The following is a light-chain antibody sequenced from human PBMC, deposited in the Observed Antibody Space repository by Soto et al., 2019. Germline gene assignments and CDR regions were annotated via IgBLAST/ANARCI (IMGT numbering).Light chain of an antibody. V-gene: IGKV3-20*01. J-gene: IGKJ4*01. CDR3: QQYGSSPLT. CDR2: GAS. Sequence: EIVLTQSPSTLSLSPGERPTLSSRASQSVSRSYLAWYQQKPGQAPRVXIYGASSRATGIPDRFSGSGSGTDFTLTISRLEPEDFEVYYCQQYGSSPLTFCGGTKVDIK. CDR1: QSVSRSY.